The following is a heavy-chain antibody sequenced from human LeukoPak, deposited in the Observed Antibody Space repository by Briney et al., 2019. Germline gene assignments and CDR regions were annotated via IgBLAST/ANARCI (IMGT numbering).Heavy chain of an antibody. CDR2: IIPILGIA. CDR3: ARDCSSTSCSYYYYYGMDV. D-gene: IGHD2-2*01. V-gene: IGHV1-69*04. J-gene: IGHJ6*02. Sequence: SVKVSCKASGGTFSSYAISWVRQAPGQGLEWMGRIIPILGIANYAQKFQGRVTITADKSTSTAYMELSSLGSEDTAVYYCARDCSSTSCSYYYYYGMDVWGQGTTVTVSS. CDR1: GGTFSSYA.